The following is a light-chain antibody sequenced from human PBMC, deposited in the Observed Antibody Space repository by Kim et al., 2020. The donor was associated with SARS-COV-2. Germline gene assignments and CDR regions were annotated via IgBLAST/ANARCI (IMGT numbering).Light chain of an antibody. CDR3: LFYYGDTWV. CDR2: GTS. V-gene: IGLV7-43*01. CDR1: TGAVTSDYH. Sequence: QAVVTQEPSLTVSPGGTVTLTCASSTGAVTSDYHPNWFQQKPGQAPRALIYGTSNKHSWTPARFSGSLLGDKAALTLSGVQPEDEAEYYCLFYYGDTWVFGGGTKVTV. J-gene: IGLJ3*02.